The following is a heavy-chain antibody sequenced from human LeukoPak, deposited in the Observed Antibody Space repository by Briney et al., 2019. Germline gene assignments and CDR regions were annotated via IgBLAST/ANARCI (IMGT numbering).Heavy chain of an antibody. V-gene: IGHV4-59*01. J-gene: IGHJ4*02. CDR1: GGSISTYY. CDR2: FHYSGTT. Sequence: SETLSLTCTVAGGSISTYYWSWIRQPPGKGLEWIGYFHYSGTTNYNHSLKSRVTISVDTSKNQFSLKLSSVTAADTAVYYCARVDANWGVVDYWGKGTLVTVSS. D-gene: IGHD7-27*01. CDR3: ARVDANWGVVDY.